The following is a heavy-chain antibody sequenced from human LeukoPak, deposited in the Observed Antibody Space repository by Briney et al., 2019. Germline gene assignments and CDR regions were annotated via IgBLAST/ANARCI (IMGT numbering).Heavy chain of an antibody. CDR3: VVGGSPGY. J-gene: IGHJ4*02. V-gene: IGHV3-74*01. CDR1: GLAFSAYK. CDR2: ISTDGYTT. Sequence: GGSLRLSCAASGLAFSAYKMHWVRQAPRKGLVWVSRISTDGYTTDYADFVQGRFTASRGNTKNTWSLEMNSLRAEDTAVYYCVVGGSPGYWGQGTLVTVSS. D-gene: IGHD2-15*01.